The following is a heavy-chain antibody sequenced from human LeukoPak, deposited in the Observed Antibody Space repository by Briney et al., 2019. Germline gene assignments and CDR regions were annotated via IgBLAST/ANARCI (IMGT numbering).Heavy chain of an antibody. CDR2: IYSGGST. V-gene: IGHV3-53*01. CDR1: GFTFSSYG. J-gene: IGHJ4*02. D-gene: IGHD4/OR15-4a*01. CDR3: ARRAGAYSHPYDY. Sequence: GGSLRLSCAASGFTFSSYGMSWVRQAPGKGLEWVSFIYSGGSTHYSDSVKGRFTISRDNSKNTLYLQMNSLRAEDTAVYYCARRAGAYSHPYDYWGQGTLVTVSS.